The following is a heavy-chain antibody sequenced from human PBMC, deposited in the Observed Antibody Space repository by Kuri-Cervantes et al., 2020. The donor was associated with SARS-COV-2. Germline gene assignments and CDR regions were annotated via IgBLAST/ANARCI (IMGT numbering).Heavy chain of an antibody. D-gene: IGHD6-13*01. CDR1: GFTFSTYS. CDR3: ARERGSSWYSSKAFDI. Sequence: GGSLRLSCAASGFTFSTYSMNWVRQAPGKGLEWVSSISSSSSYIYYADSVKGRFTISRDNAKNSLYLQMNSLGAEDTAVYYCARERGSSWYSSKAFDIWGQGTMVTVSS. V-gene: IGHV3-21*01. J-gene: IGHJ3*02. CDR2: ISSSSSYI.